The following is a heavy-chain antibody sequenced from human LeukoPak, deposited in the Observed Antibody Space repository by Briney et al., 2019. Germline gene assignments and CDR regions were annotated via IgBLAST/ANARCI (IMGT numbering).Heavy chain of an antibody. Sequence: SETLSLTCTVSGGSISSYYWSWIRQPPEKGLEWIGNIYYSGSTNYNPSLKSRVTISVDTSKNQFSLKLSSVTAADTAVYYCARAGMGYYFDYWGQGTLVTVSS. V-gene: IGHV4-59*01. J-gene: IGHJ4*02. CDR3: ARAGMGYYFDY. CDR2: IYYSGST. CDR1: GGSISSYY. D-gene: IGHD6-13*01.